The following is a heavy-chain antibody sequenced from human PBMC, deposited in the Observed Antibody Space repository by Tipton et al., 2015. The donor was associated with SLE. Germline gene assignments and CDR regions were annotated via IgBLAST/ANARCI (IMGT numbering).Heavy chain of an antibody. J-gene: IGHJ4*02. D-gene: IGHD6-13*01. CDR2: IYHSGST. Sequence: TLSLTCTVSGGSINGYYWNWFRQPPGRELEWIGYIYHSGSTNYNPSLKSRVTITVDTSKKQFSLKLSSVTAADTAVYYCARFWGPNSWYFDYWGQGTLFTGSS. V-gene: IGHV4-59*12. CDR1: GGSINGYY. CDR3: ARFWGPNSWYFDY.